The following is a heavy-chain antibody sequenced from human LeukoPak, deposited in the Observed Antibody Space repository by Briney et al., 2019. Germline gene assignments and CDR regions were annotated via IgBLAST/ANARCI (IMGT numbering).Heavy chain of an antibody. V-gene: IGHV1-2*06. CDR2: INPNSGGT. J-gene: IGHJ6*03. CDR1: GYTFTGYY. Sequence: SVKVSCKASGYTFTGYYMHWVRQAPGQGLEWMGRINPNSGGTNYAQKFQGKVTMTRDTSISTAYMELSRLRSDDTAVYYCARDPSTVTTGTTYYYYYMDVWGKGTTVTVSS. CDR3: ARDPSTVTTGTTYYYYYMDV. D-gene: IGHD4-17*01.